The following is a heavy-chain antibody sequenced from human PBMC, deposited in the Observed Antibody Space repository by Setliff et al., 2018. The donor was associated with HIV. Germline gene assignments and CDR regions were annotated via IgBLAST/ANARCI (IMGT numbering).Heavy chain of an antibody. Sequence: PPETLSLTCTVSGGSISSGGYYWSWIRQHPGKGLEWIGYIYYSGSTYFNPSLKSRVAISVATSENQFSLILNSVTAADTAVYYCASGSGSHYNSGDWYFDRWGRGTLVTVSS. J-gene: IGHJ2*01. V-gene: IGHV4-31*03. D-gene: IGHD3-10*01. CDR2: IYYSGST. CDR3: ASGSGSHYNSGDWYFDR. CDR1: GGSISSGGYY.